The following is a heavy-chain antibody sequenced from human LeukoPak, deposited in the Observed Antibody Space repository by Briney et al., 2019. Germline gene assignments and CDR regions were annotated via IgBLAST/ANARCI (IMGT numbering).Heavy chain of an antibody. J-gene: IGHJ4*02. D-gene: IGHD3-16*01. V-gene: IGHV3-21*01. CDR2: ISSSSSYI. CDR3: ARGLRGFLDY. Sequence: PGGSLRLSCAASGFTFDDYAMNWVRQAPGKGLEWVSSISSSSSYIYYADSVKGRFTISRDNAKNSLYLQMNSLRAEDTAVYYCARGLRGFLDYWGQGTLVTVSS. CDR1: GFTFDDYA.